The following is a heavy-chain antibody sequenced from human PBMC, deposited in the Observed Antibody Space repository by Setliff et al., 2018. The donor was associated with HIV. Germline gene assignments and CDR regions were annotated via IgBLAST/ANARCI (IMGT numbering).Heavy chain of an antibody. CDR3: ASPQGANQLLWSFDY. CDR1: GGTLSSYA. CDR2: IIPIFGTS. D-gene: IGHD2-2*01. J-gene: IGHJ4*02. V-gene: IGHV1-69*13. Sequence: SVKVSCKASGGTLSSYAISWVRQAPGQGLEWMGGIIPIFGTSNSAQKFQGRVTITADESTNTAYTELSSLRSEDTAVYYCASPQGANQLLWSFDYWGQGTLVTVSS.